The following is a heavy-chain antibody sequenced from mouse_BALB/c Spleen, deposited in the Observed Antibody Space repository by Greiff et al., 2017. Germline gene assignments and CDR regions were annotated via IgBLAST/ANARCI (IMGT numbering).Heavy chain of an antibody. CDR2: ISSGGSYT. D-gene: IGHD2-4*01. Sequence: EVMLVESGGGLVKPGGSLKLSCAASGFTFSSYAMSWVRQSPEKRLEWVAEISSGGSYTYYPDTVTGRFTISRDNAKNTLYLEMSSLRSEDTAMYYCARVLYDYVYYFDYWGQGTTLTVSS. J-gene: IGHJ2*01. V-gene: IGHV5-9-4*01. CDR3: ARVLYDYVYYFDY. CDR1: GFTFSSYA.